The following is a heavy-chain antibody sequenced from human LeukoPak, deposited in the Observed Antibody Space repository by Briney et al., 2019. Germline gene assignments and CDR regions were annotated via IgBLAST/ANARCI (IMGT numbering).Heavy chain of an antibody. CDR1: GFTFSNYW. CDR2: IGNAGNIT. CDR3: VRSAFHAGSGNYYDY. D-gene: IGHD3-22*01. Sequence: GGSLRLSCAASGFTFSNYWIHWVRQAPGKGLVWVSRIGNAGNITTYADSVKGRFTISRDNAENTLYLQMNSLRVEDTAVYYCVRSAFHAGSGNYYDYWGQGTLVSVPS. V-gene: IGHV3-74*03. J-gene: IGHJ4*02.